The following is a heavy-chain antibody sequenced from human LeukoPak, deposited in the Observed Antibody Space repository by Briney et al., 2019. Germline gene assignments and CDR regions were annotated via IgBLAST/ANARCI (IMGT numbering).Heavy chain of an antibody. CDR1: GYTFTSYG. Sequence: ASVKVSCKASGYTFTSYGINWVRQAPGQGLEWMGWISGYNGNTNYAQKLQGRVTMTTDPSTTTAYMELRSLRSDDTAAYYCARSSHRDGDTFDYWGQGTLVTVSS. J-gene: IGHJ4*02. V-gene: IGHV1-18*01. D-gene: IGHD3-10*01. CDR2: ISGYNGNT. CDR3: ARSSHRDGDTFDY.